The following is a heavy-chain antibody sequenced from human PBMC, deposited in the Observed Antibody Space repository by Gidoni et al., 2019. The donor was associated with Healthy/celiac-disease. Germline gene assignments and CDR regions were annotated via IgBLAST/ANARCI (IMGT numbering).Heavy chain of an antibody. D-gene: IGHD3-10*01. V-gene: IGHV1-8*01. CDR3: ARYELDYYYYGMDV. CDR2: MTTNSGNT. J-gene: IGHJ6*02. CDR1: GYTFTSYD. Sequence: QVQLVQSGAEVKKPGASVKVSCKASGYTFTSYDINWVRQATGQGLEWMGWMTTNSGNTGYAQKFQGRVTMTRNTSISTAYMELSSLRSEDTAVYYCARYELDYYYYGMDVWGQGTTVTVSS.